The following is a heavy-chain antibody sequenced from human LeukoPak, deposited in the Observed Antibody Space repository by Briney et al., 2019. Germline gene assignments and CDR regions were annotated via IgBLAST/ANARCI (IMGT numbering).Heavy chain of an antibody. CDR3: ARDRYYDSSGRYDAFVI. Sequence: GRSLRLSCAASGFTFSSYAMHWVRDAPGKRLEWVAVISCDGSNQYYADSVKGQLTISRDNSKNPMYLQMNSLRADDTAVYYGARDRYYDSSGRYDAFVIWGQGGMVAVSS. CDR1: GFTFSSYA. V-gene: IGHV3-30-3*01. J-gene: IGHJ3*02. CDR2: ISCDGSNQ. D-gene: IGHD3-22*01.